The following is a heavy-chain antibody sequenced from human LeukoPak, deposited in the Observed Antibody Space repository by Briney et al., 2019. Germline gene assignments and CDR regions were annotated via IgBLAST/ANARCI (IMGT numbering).Heavy chain of an antibody. Sequence: GGSLRLSCAASGFTFSGSATHWVRQASGKGLEWVGRIRSKANSYATAYAASVKGRFTISRDDSKNTAYLQMSSLKTEDTAVYYCIRQGGGYDSFEYWGQGTLVTVSS. J-gene: IGHJ4*02. CDR1: GFTFSGSA. D-gene: IGHD5-12*01. CDR2: IRSKANSYAT. V-gene: IGHV3-73*01. CDR3: IRQGGGYDSFEY.